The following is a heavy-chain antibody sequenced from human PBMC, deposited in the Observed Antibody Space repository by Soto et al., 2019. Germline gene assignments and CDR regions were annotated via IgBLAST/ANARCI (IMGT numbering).Heavy chain of an antibody. V-gene: IGHV3-7*03. J-gene: IGHJ4*02. CDR3: ARAPDGSGSYYYFDG. CDR1: GFTFSSYW. CDR2: INRDGNEK. D-gene: IGHD3-22*01. Sequence: PGGSLRLSCAASGFTFSSYWMSWVRQAPGKGLRWVANINRDGNEKYYVDSLKGRFTISRDNAENSLYLQMNTLRAEDTAVYYCARAPDGSGSYYYFDGWGQGTLVTVSS.